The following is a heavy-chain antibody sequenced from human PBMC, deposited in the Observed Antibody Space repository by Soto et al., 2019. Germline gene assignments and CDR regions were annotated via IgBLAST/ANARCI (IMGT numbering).Heavy chain of an antibody. Sequence: QLQLQESGSGLVKPSQTLSLTCAVSGGSISSGGYSWSWIRQPPGKGLEWIGYIYHSGSTYYQPSRKSRVTLAVGRSKNQFPLKLSCVTAADPAVYYCARGPPFGYWGQGTLVTVSS. CDR1: GGSISSGGYS. J-gene: IGHJ4*02. V-gene: IGHV4-30-2*01. D-gene: IGHD3-10*01. CDR2: IYHSGST. CDR3: ARGPPFGY.